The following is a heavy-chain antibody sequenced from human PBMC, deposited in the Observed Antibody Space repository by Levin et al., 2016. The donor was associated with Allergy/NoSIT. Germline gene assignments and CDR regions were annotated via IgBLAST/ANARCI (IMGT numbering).Heavy chain of an antibody. Sequence: ASVKVSCKASGYTFTSYAMHWVRQAPGQRLEWMGWINAGNGNTKYSQKFQGRVTITRDTSASTAYMELSSLRSDDTAVYYCARDLDNLGWWFDPWGQGTLVTVSS. V-gene: IGHV1-3*01. CDR3: ARDLDNLGWWFDP. J-gene: IGHJ5*02. CDR1: GYTFTSYA. D-gene: IGHD1-14*01. CDR2: INAGNGNT.